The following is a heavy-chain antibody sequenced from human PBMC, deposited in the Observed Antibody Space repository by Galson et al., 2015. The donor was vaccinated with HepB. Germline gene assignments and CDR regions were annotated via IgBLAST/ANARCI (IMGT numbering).Heavy chain of an antibody. Sequence: SVKVSCKASGYTFTSYGINWVRQAPGQGLEWMGRISAYNGNTNYAQKLQGRVTMTTDTSTSTAYMELRSLRSDDTAVYYCAREGQQLFALDYWGQGTLVTVSS. CDR2: ISAYNGNT. D-gene: IGHD6-13*01. CDR3: AREGQQLFALDY. CDR1: GYTFTSYG. J-gene: IGHJ4*02. V-gene: IGHV1-18*01.